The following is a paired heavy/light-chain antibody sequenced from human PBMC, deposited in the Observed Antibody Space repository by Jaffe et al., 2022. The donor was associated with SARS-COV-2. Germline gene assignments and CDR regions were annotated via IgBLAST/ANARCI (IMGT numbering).Light chain of an antibody. CDR1: QDISNY. CDR3: QQYDNLPALT. J-gene: IGKJ4*01. Sequence: DIQMTQSPSSLSASVGDRVTITCQASQDISNYLNWYQQKPGKAPKLLIYDASNLETGVPSRFSGSGSGTDFTFTISSLQPEDIATYYCQQYDNLPALTFGGGTKVEIK. V-gene: IGKV1-33*01. CDR2: DAS.
Heavy chain of an antibody. CDR2: TYYRSKWYN. Sequence: QVQLQQSGPGLVKPSQTLSLTCAISGDSVSSNSAAWNWIRQSPSRGLEWLGRTYYRSKWYNDYAVSVKSRITINPDTSKNQFSLQLNSVTPEDTAVYYCARDFLPGTTCGGDCYLNYYGMDVWGQGTTVTVSS. V-gene: IGHV6-1*01. J-gene: IGHJ6*02. CDR1: GDSVSSNSAA. CDR3: ARDFLPGTTCGGDCYLNYYGMDV. D-gene: IGHD2-21*02.